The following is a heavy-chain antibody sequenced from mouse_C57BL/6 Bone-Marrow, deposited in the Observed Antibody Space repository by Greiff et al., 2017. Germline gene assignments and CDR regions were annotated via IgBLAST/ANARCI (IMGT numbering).Heavy chain of an antibody. D-gene: IGHD1-1*01. CDR2: IDPENGDT. Sequence: VQLKESGAELVRPGASVKLSCTASGFNIKDDYMHWVKQRPEQGLEWIGWIDPENGDTEYASKFQGKATITADTSSNTAYLQLSSLTSEDTAVYYCTTQCDDCSCVYFAYWGQGTTLTVSA. CDR3: TTQCDDCSCVYFAY. V-gene: IGHV14-4*01. CDR1: GFNIKDDY. J-gene: IGHJ2*01.